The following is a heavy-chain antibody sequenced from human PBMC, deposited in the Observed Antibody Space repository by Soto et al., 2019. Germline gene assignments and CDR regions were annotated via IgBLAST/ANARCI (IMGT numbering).Heavy chain of an antibody. Sequence: SETLSLTCAVYGGSFSGYYWSWIRQPPGKGLEWIGEINHSGSTNYNPSLKSRVTISVDTSKNQFSLKLSSVTAADTAVYYCATGLQRIYYYYYYGMDVWGQGTTVTVSS. CDR2: INHSGST. J-gene: IGHJ6*02. D-gene: IGHD4-4*01. CDR3: ATGLQRIYYYYYYGMDV. CDR1: GGSFSGYY. V-gene: IGHV4-34*01.